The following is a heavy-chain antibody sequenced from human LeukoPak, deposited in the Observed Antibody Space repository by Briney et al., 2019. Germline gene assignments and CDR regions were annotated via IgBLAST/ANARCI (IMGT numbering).Heavy chain of an antibody. CDR2: IYTSGST. V-gene: IGHV4-4*07. D-gene: IGHD6-19*01. CDR3: AKTLHQGAQWLVRYYYYGMDV. Sequence: SETLSLTCTVPGGSISSYYWSWIRQPAGKGLEWIGRIYTSGSTNYNPSLKSRVTMSVDTSKNQFSLKLSSVTAADTAVYYCAKTLHQGAQWLVRYYYYGMDVWGQGTTVTVSS. CDR1: GGSISSYY. J-gene: IGHJ6*02.